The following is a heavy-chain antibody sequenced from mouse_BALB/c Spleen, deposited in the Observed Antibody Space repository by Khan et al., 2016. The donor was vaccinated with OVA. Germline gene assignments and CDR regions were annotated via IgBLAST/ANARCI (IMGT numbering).Heavy chain of an antibody. D-gene: IGHD3-2*01. Sequence: EVQLQESGAELVRPGASVKISCKASGYTFTNHYINWVKQRPGQGLDWIGYINPYNDYTNYNQKFKGKATLTVDKSSSTAYMELSSLTSEDSAVYYCENPGQLELMSWFTYWGQGTLVTVSA. CDR1: GYTFTNHY. CDR3: ENPGQLELMSWFTY. CDR2: INPYNDYT. J-gene: IGHJ3*01. V-gene: IGHV1S45*01.